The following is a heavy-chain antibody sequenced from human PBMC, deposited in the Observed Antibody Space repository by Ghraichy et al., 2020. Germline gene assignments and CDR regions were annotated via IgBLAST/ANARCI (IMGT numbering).Heavy chain of an antibody. CDR2: IYYSGST. J-gene: IGHJ4*02. CDR3: ARSRITIFGVAQYYFDY. D-gene: IGHD3-3*01. V-gene: IGHV4-39*01. Sequence: SETLSLTCTVSGGSISSSSYYWGWIRQPPGKGLEWIGSIYYSGSTYYNPSLKSRVTISVDTSKNQFSLKLSSVTAADTAVYYCARSRITIFGVAQYYFDYWGQGTLVTVSS. CDR1: GGSISSSSYY.